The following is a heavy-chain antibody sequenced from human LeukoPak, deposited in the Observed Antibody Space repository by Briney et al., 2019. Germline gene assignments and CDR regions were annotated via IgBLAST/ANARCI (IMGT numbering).Heavy chain of an antibody. CDR3: ARADYYYESRGYFDY. V-gene: IGHV4-59*12. CDR2: IYYSGST. J-gene: IGHJ4*02. D-gene: IGHD3-22*01. Sequence: VKPSETLTLTCTVSGGSISSYYWSWIRQPPGKGLEWIGYIYYSGSTNHNPSLKSRVTISVDTSKNQFSPKLSSVTAADTAVYYCARADYYYESRGYFDYWGQGTLVTVSS. CDR1: GGSISSYY.